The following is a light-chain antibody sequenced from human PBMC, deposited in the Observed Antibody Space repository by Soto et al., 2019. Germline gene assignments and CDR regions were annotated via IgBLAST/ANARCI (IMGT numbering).Light chain of an antibody. Sequence: DIQMTQSPSALSASVGDRVTITCRASQTISSRLAWYQQKPGKAPKLLIHDASNLESGVPSRFSGSGSGAEFTLTISSLQPDDFATYYCQHYNSYFPTFGQGTKVDIK. CDR3: QHYNSYFPT. CDR1: QTISSR. V-gene: IGKV1-5*01. CDR2: DAS. J-gene: IGKJ1*01.